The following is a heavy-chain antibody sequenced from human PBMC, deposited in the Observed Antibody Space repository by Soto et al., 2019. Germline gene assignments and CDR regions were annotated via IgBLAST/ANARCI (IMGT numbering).Heavy chain of an antibody. V-gene: IGHV4-4*02. D-gene: IGHD1-26*01. J-gene: IGHJ4*02. Sequence: QVQLQESGPGRVKPSGTLSLTCAVSGGFISGSNWWSWVRQPPGKGLEWIGEIYHSGITNYNPSLKXXVTISVDKSKNQFSLNLSSVTVADTAVYYCAGNSGTYSFDYWGQGTLVTVSS. CDR2: IYHSGIT. CDR1: GGFISGSNW. CDR3: AGNSGTYSFDY.